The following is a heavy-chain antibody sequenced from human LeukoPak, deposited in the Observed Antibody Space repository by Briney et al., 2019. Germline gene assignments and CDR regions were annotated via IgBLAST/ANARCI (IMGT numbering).Heavy chain of an antibody. CDR2: ISAYNGNI. J-gene: IGHJ4*02. CDR3: VRDLGVDTTMIFFDY. V-gene: IGHV1-18*01. Sequence: ASVKVSCKASGYTFTSLGISWVRQAPGQGLEWMGWISAYNGNINYAQKFQGRATMTTDISTSTAYMEVRSLRSGDTAVYYCVRDLGVDTTMIFFDYWGQGSVVTVSS. CDR1: GYTFTSLG. D-gene: IGHD5-18*01.